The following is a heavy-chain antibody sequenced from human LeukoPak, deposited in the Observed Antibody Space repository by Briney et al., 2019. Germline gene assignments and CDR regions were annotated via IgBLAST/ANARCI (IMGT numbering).Heavy chain of an antibody. V-gene: IGHV4-34*01. J-gene: IGHJ5*02. D-gene: IGHD3-10*01. CDR3: AKSLYGSGSYYNWFDP. Sequence: SETLSLTCVVYGGSFSGYYWSWIRQSPGKGLEWIGEINHRGSTNYNPSLKRRVTISLDTSKNQFSLKLSSVTAADTVVYYCAKSLYGSGSYYNWFDPWGQGTLVTVSS. CDR1: GGSFSGYY. CDR2: INHRGST.